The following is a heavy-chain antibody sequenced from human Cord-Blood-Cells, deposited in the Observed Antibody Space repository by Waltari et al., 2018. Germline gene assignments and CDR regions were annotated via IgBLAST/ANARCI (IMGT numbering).Heavy chain of an antibody. V-gene: IGHV4-34*01. CDR3: ARGRRSSSSYNWFDP. Sequence: QVQLQQWGAGLLKPSETLSLTCAVYGGYFSGYYWCWIRQPPGKGLEWIGEINQSGSTNYNPSLKSRVTISVDTSKNQFSLKLSSVTAADTAVYYCARGRRSSSSYNWFDPWGQGTLVTVSS. CDR1: GGYFSGYY. J-gene: IGHJ5*02. D-gene: IGHD6-6*01. CDR2: INQSGST.